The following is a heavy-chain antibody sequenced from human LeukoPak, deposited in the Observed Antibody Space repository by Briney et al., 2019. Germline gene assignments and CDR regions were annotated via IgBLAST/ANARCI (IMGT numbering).Heavy chain of an antibody. D-gene: IGHD3-10*01. CDR2: IHPDGKNT. CDR1: GFTFSSYW. V-gene: IGHV3-74*01. J-gene: IGHJ3*01. CDR3: ATYADTVRYDAFDV. Sequence: GGSLRLSCAASGFTFSSYWMDWVRQAPGKGLVWVSRIHPDGKNTAYADSVKGRFTISRDNARNTLFLQMNSLRAEDAAVYYCATYADTVRYDAFDVWGQGTMVTVSS.